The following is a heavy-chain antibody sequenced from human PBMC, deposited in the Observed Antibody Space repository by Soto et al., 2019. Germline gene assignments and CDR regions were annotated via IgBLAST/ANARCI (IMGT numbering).Heavy chain of an antibody. CDR3: ARAVIAAPYFYYGMDV. V-gene: IGHV1-69*13. Sequence: GASVKVSCKASGGTFSSFTISWVRQAPGQGLEWMGGIIPIYGTANYAQKFQDRVTIIADASTTTAYMELSSLRSDDTAVYYCARAVIAAPYFYYGMDVWGQGTTVTVSS. D-gene: IGHD2-21*01. CDR2: IIPIYGTA. CDR1: GGTFSSFT. J-gene: IGHJ6*02.